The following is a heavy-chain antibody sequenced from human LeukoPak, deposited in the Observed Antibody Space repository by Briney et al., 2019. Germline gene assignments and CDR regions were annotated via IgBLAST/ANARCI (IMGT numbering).Heavy chain of an antibody. CDR1: GGSISSYY. J-gene: IGHJ6*03. Sequence: SETLSLTCTVSGGSISSYYWSWIRQPAGKGLEWIGRSYTSGSTNYNPSLKSRVTISVDTSKNQFSLKLSSVTAADTAVYYCARSTYYYDSSGYSYYSYYYMDVWGKGTTVTISS. CDR2: SYTSGST. CDR3: ARSTYYYDSSGYSYYSYYYMDV. V-gene: IGHV4-4*07. D-gene: IGHD3-22*01.